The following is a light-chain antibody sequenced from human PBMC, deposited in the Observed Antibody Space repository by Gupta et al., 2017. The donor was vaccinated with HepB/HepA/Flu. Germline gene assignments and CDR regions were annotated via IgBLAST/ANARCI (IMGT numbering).Light chain of an antibody. V-gene: IGKV3-20*01. CDR2: SAS. J-gene: IGKJ5*01. Sequence: EIVLTQSPGTLSLSPGERATLFCRASQTIRSDYLAWYQQKPGQAPRLLISSASIRATGIPDRFTGSGSGTDFTLTIRRLEPEDFAVYYCQQYGTSPRITFGQGTRLEIK. CDR3: QQYGTSPRIT. CDR1: QTIRSDY.